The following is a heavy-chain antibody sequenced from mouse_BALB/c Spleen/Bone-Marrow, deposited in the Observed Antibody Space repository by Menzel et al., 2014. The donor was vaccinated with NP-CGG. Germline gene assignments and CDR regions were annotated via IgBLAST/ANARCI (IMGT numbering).Heavy chain of an antibody. CDR1: GFTFSSFG. V-gene: IGHV5-17*02. J-gene: IGHJ1*01. D-gene: IGHD1-1*01. CDR3: ARGYYYGSSHYWYFDV. CDR2: ISSGSSST. Sequence: EVKVEESGGGLVQPGGSRKLSCVASGFTFSSFGMHWVRQAPEKGLEWVAYISSGSSSTYYADTLKGRFTISRDNPKNTLFLQMTSLRSEDTAMYYCARGYYYGSSHYWYFDVWGAGTTVTVSS.